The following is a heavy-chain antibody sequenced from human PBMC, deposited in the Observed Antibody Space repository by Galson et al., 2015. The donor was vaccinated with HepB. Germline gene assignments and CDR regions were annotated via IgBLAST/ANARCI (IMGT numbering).Heavy chain of an antibody. CDR3: ARDQDTAMVFDY. J-gene: IGHJ4*02. V-gene: IGHV1-3*01. CDR2: INAGNGNT. CDR1: GYTFTSYA. D-gene: IGHD5-18*01. Sequence: SVKVSCKASGYTFTSYAMHWVRQAPGQRLEWMGWINAGNGNTKYSQKFQGRVTITRDTSASTAYMELSSLRSEDTAVYYCARDQDTAMVFDYWGQGTLVTVSS.